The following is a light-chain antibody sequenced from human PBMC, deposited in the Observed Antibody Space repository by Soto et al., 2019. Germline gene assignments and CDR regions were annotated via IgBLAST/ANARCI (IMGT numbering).Light chain of an antibody. CDR1: QSVSSY. Sequence: EIVLTQSPANLSMSPGERAPLSSRASQSVSSYLAWYQQKPGQAPRLLIYDASNRATGIPARFSGSGSGTDFTLTISSLEPEDFAVYYCQQRSNWPYTFGQGTKLEIK. CDR3: QQRSNWPYT. J-gene: IGKJ2*01. CDR2: DAS. V-gene: IGKV3-11*01.